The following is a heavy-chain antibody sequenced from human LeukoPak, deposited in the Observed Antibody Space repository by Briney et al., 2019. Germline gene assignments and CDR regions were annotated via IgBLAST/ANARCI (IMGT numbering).Heavy chain of an antibody. CDR1: GFSFSSYD. V-gene: IGHV3-30*02. Sequence: PGGSLRLSCAASGFSFSSYDMHWVRQAPGKGLEWVAIRYDGNNKYYVDSVKGRFTISRDNSKNTVYLQMNNLRVEDTAVYSCSILAVASDFDCWGQGTLVTVTS. D-gene: IGHD6-19*01. J-gene: IGHJ4*02. CDR2: IRYDGNNK. CDR3: SILAVASDFDC.